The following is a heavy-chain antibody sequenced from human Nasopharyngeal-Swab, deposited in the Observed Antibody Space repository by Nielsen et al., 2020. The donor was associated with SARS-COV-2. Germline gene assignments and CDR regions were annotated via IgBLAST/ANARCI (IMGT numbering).Heavy chain of an antibody. V-gene: IGHV1-18*01. D-gene: IGHD3-16*02. J-gene: IGHJ4*02. CDR3: VREGDNYYSSGTYRY. Sequence: WVRQAPGQGLEWMGWVSVYNGNTKYSQKFQDRVTMTTETSTTTVYMELRSLRSDDTAVYYCVREGDNYYSSGTYRYWGQGTLDTVSS. CDR2: VSVYNGNT.